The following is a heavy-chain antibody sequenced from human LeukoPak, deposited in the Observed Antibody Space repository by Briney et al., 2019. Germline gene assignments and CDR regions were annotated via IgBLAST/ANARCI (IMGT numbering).Heavy chain of an antibody. CDR3: ARPGXITXGGGWEDYFDY. Sequence: SETLSLTCTVSGGSISSYYWSWIRQPAGKGLEWIGRIYTSGSTNYNPSLKSRVTMSVDTSKNQFSLKLSSVTPAATALYYCARPGXITXGGGWEDYFDYWGQGTLVTVSS. V-gene: IGHV4-4*07. D-gene: IGHD3-16*01. CDR2: IYTSGST. CDR1: GGSISSYY. J-gene: IGHJ4*02.